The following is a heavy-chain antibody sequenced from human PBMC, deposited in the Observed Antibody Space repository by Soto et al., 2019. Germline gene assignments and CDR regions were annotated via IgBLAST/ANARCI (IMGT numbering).Heavy chain of an antibody. CDR3: ARDTIAVAGTDYYYMDV. V-gene: IGHV1-69*04. CDR2: IIPILGIA. J-gene: IGHJ6*03. CDR1: GGTFSSYT. D-gene: IGHD6-19*01. Sequence: ASVKVSCKASGGTFSSYTISWVRQAPGQGLEWMGRIIPILGIANYAQKFQGRVTITADKSTSTAYMELSSLRSEDTAVYYCARDTIAVAGTDYYYMDVWGKGTTVTVSS.